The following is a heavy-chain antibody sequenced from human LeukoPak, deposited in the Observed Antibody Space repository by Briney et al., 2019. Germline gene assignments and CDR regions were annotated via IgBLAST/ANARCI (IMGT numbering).Heavy chain of an antibody. CDR1: GFSFSDSA. J-gene: IGHJ5*02. CDR3: AKGGQDFDFWRFDL. D-gene: IGHD3-3*01. V-gene: IGHV3-23*01. Sequence: GGALRLSCASSGFSFSDSAVSWVRHSPGEGLKWVSSISDTGGRTYYADSVKGRFTITRDNSRNTVNLQMNGLRADDTARYYCAKGGQDFDFWRFDLWGQGILVIVSS. CDR2: ISDTGGRT.